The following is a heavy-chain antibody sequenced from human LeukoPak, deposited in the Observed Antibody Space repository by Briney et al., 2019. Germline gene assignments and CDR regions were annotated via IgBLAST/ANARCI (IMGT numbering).Heavy chain of an antibody. CDR3: TRGRHGLEY. Sequence: GGSLRLSCAVSGLTFSDYYMSWTRQAPGKGPELVSYISPSGSSIFYVDSVKGRFTISRDNAKNSLYLQMNSLRAEDTAVYYCTRGRHGLEYWGQGTLVTVSS. D-gene: IGHD4-17*01. V-gene: IGHV3-11*01. CDR2: ISPSGSSI. CDR1: GLTFSDYY. J-gene: IGHJ4*02.